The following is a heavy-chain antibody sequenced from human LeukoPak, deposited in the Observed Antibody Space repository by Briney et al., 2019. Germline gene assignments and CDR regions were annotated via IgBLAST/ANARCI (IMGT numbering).Heavy chain of an antibody. CDR3: TKAPAGPEYSSSWKFGYNWFDP. Sequence: GGSLRLSCAASGFSFSSYGMSWVRQAPGKGLEWVSAIGGSGDKAYYADSVKGRFTISRDNSKNTLYLQMNSLRAEDTAIYYCTKAPAGPEYSSSWKFGYNWFDPWGQGTLVTFSS. V-gene: IGHV3-23*01. CDR2: IGGSGDKA. D-gene: IGHD6-13*01. CDR1: GFSFSSYG. J-gene: IGHJ5*02.